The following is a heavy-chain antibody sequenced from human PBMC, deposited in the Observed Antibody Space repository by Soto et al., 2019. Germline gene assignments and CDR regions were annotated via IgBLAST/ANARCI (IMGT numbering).Heavy chain of an antibody. CDR2: ISYDGSNK. CDR3: ARGRVDMGPDDAFDI. J-gene: IGHJ3*02. V-gene: IGHV3-30-3*01. D-gene: IGHD1-26*01. Sequence: QVQLVESGGGVVQPGRSLRLSCAASGFTFSSYAMHWVRQAPGKGLEWVAVISYDGSNKYYADSVKGRFTISRDNSKNTLYLQMNSLRAEDTDVYYCARGRVDMGPDDAFDIGGQGTMVTVSS. CDR1: GFTFSSYA.